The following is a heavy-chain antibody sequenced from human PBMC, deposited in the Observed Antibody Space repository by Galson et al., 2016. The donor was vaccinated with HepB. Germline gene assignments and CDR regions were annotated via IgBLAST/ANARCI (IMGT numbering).Heavy chain of an antibody. V-gene: IGHV4-38-2*02. CDR3: ARDSAEMYAYKTNFDH. D-gene: IGHD3-16*01. J-gene: IGHJ4*02. Sequence: VTLSLTCSVSGFSISNNNYWGWARQPPGKGLAWIGTSYYRGYTFYNPSLKSTVTISINTYNDQFSLKLSSVTAADTAEYDCARDSAEMYAYKTNFDHWGQGTLVTVSS. CDR2: SYYRGYT. CDR1: GFSISNNNY.